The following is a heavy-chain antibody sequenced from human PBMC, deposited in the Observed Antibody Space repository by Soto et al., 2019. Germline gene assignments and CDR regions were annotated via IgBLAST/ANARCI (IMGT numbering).Heavy chain of an antibody. CDR3: IHSRCGGDCLRSYSSHYYYGLDV. Sequence: SDPTLVNPTQTLTLTCSVSGFSLNTGGLGVGWIRQPPGKALEWLALIYWDDDKRYSPSLRNRLSISKDTSNNLVVFTMTNMDPVDTATYYCIHSRCGGDCLRSYSSHYYYGLDVWGQGTTVTVSS. D-gene: IGHD2-21*02. CDR2: IYWDDDK. V-gene: IGHV2-5*02. CDR1: GFSLNTGGLG. J-gene: IGHJ6*02.